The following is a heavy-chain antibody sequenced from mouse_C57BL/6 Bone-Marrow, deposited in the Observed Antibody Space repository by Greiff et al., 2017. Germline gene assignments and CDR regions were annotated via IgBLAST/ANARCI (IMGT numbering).Heavy chain of an antibody. CDR1: GFTFSSYA. CDR3: GREGLLRSMDY. CDR2: ISDGGSYH. V-gene: IGHV5-4*01. J-gene: IGHJ4*01. D-gene: IGHD1-1*01. Sequence: EVKLVESGGGLVKPGGSLKLSCAASGFTFSSYAMSWVRQTPEKRLEWVATISDGGSYHYYPDNVKGRFTISRDNAKNNLYLQMRNWKSEDADMYYCGREGLLRSMDYWGQGTSLTVSS.